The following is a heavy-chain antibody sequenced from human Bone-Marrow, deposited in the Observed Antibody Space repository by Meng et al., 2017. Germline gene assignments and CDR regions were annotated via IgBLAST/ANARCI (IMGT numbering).Heavy chain of an antibody. Sequence: GSLRLSCAVSGGSISSSNWWSWVRQPPGKGLEWTGEIYHSGSTNYNPSLKSRVTISVDKSKKQFSLKLSSVTAADTAVYYCARDDWNYRGYYYGMNVWGQGTTVTVSS. J-gene: IGHJ6*02. CDR1: GGSISSSNW. CDR2: IYHSGST. D-gene: IGHD1-7*01. CDR3: ARDDWNYRGYYYGMNV. V-gene: IGHV4-4*02.